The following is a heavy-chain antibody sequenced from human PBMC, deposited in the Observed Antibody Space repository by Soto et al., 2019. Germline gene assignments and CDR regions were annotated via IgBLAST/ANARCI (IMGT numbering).Heavy chain of an antibody. CDR3: ASWGPYGSGSYYTVIRGNRYYYCYGMDV. J-gene: IGHJ6*02. D-gene: IGHD3-10*01. V-gene: IGHV1-69*01. CDR2: IIPIFGTA. Sequence: QVQLVQSGAEVKKPGSSVKVSCKASGGTFSSYAISWVRQAPGQGLEWMGGIIPIFGTANYAQKFQGRVTITADESTSTAYMEMSSLRSEETAVYYCASWGPYGSGSYYTVIRGNRYYYCYGMDVWGQGTTVTVSS. CDR1: GGTFSSYA.